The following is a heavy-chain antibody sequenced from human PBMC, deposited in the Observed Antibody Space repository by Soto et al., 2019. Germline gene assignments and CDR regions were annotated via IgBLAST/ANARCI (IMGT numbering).Heavy chain of an antibody. J-gene: IGHJ6*02. CDR3: TTASPPGIAAAGPMGGYYYYGMDV. Sequence: PGGSLRLSCAASGFTFSNAWMNWVRQAPGKGLEWVGRIKSKTDGGTTDYAAPVKGRFTISRDDSKNTLYLQMNSLKTEDTAVYYCTTASPPGIAAAGPMGGYYYYGMDVWGQGTTVTVSS. CDR1: GFTFSNAW. CDR2: IKSKTDGGTT. V-gene: IGHV3-15*07. D-gene: IGHD6-13*01.